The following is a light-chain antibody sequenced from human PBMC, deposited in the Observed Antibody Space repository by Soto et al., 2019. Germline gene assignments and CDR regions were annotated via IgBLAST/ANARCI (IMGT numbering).Light chain of an antibody. Sequence: IVLTQSPGTLSLSPGERATLSCRASQSVSVTYLAWYQQKPGQAPRLLIYDVSSRATGIPDRFSGSGSGADFTLTISRLEPEDFAVYYCQQXGTSPQTLGQGTRLEIK. V-gene: IGKV3-20*01. CDR3: QQXGTSPQT. CDR1: QSVSVTY. CDR2: DVS. J-gene: IGKJ5*01.